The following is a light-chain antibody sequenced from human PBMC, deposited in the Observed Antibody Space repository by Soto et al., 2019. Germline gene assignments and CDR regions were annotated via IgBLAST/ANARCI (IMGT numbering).Light chain of an antibody. Sequence: VSVTQGERATLSCRASQSVNSNVAWYQQKVGQAPRLLIYGASTRATGIPARFSGSGSGTEFTLEIIRVEADDGVRDNCVLT. CDR2: GAS. V-gene: IGKV3-15*01. CDR3: VLT. CDR1: QSVNSN. J-gene: IGKJ4*02.